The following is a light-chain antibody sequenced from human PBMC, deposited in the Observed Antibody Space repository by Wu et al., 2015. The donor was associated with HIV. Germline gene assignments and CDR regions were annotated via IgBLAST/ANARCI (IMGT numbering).Light chain of an antibody. V-gene: IGKV3-15*01. J-gene: IGKJ1*01. CDR2: GAS. Sequence: EIVMTQSPATLSVSPGERATLSCRASQSVSSNLAWYQQKPGQAPRLLVYGASTRATGIPAKFSGSGSGTEFTLTISSLQSEDFAVYYCQQYNDYTWTFGQGTKLEI. CDR3: QQYNDYTWT. CDR1: QSVSSN.